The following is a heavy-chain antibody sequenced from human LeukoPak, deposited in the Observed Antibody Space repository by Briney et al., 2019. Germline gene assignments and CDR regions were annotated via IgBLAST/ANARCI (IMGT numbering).Heavy chain of an antibody. J-gene: IGHJ6*03. CDR3: ARAGSSSWPHYYYYMDV. CDR2: IYYSGNT. V-gene: IGHV4-39*07. Sequence: SETLSLTCTVSGGSISSSSYYWGWIRQPPGKGLEWIANIYYSGNTFYNPSLKSRVTISLDRSKHQFSLELRSVTAADTAVYYCARAGSSSWPHYYYYMDVWGKGTTVTISS. D-gene: IGHD6-13*01. CDR1: GGSISSSSYY.